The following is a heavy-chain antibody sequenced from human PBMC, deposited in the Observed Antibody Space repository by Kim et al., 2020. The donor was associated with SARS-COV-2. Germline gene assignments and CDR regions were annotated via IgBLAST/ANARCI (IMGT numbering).Heavy chain of an antibody. V-gene: IGHV3-33*01. CDR1: GFTFSSYG. Sequence: GGSLRLSCAASGFTFSSYGMHWVRQAPGKGLEWVAVIWYDGSNKYYADSVKGRFTISRDNSKNTLYLQMNSLRAEDTAVYYCARAYSSSWYQFVYGMDVWGQGTTVTVSS. CDR3: ARAYSSSWYQFVYGMDV. J-gene: IGHJ6*02. CDR2: IWYDGSNK. D-gene: IGHD6-13*01.